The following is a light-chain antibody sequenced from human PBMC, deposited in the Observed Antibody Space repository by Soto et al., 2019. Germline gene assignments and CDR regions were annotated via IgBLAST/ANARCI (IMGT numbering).Light chain of an antibody. Sequence: DIQMTQSPSTLSASVGDTVPSTCRASQSISSWLAWYQQKPGKAPTVLIYRASKLESGVPSRFSGSGSGTEFTLTISSLQPEDFATYYCQQYNFYSWTFGQGTKVEIK. J-gene: IGKJ1*01. V-gene: IGKV1-5*03. CDR3: QQYNFYSWT. CDR1: QSISSW. CDR2: RAS.